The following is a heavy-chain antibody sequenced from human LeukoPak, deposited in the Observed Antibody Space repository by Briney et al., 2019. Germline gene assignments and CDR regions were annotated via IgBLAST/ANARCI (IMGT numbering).Heavy chain of an antibody. CDR3: ARGENSGSYFSYFDS. J-gene: IGHJ5*01. Sequence: PSETLSPTCAVYGGSFSGHYWTWIRQPPGKGLEWIGEIDHTGRSTYNPSLTSRVTISKDSSKNQFSLSLGFVIAADTAVYFCARGENSGSYFSYFDSWAQGTPVTVSS. V-gene: IGHV4-34*01. CDR1: GGSFSGHY. CDR2: IDHTGRS. D-gene: IGHD3-10*01.